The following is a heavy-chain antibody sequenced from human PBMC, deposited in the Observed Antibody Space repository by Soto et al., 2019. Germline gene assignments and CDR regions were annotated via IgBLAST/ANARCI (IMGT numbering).Heavy chain of an antibody. CDR2: ISGSGGST. D-gene: IGHD5-18*01. Sequence: EVQLLESGGGLVQPGGSLRLSCAASGFTFSSYAMSWVRQAPGKGLEWVSAISGSGGSTYYADSVKGRFTISRDNSKNTLYLQMNCLRAEDTAVYYCAKDDTAMVLIEDAFDIWGQGTMVTVSS. J-gene: IGHJ3*02. CDR1: GFTFSSYA. CDR3: AKDDTAMVLIEDAFDI. V-gene: IGHV3-23*01.